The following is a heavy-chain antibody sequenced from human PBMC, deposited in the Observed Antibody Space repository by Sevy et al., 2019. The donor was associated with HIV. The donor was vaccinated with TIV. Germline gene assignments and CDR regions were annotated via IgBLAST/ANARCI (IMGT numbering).Heavy chain of an antibody. CDR3: AGVGRIPGVQEWQLYALDV. CDR2: ISSSSGYK. D-gene: IGHD3-3*01. J-gene: IGHJ6*02. V-gene: IGHV3-21*01. CDR1: GFTFENEG. Sequence: GGSLRLSCATSGFTFENEGMNWVRQAPGKGLEWVSSISSSSGYKYYGDSVRGRFTISRDEAKNSMNLQMNNLRAEDTAVYYCAGVGRIPGVQEWQLYALDVWGQGTTVTVSS.